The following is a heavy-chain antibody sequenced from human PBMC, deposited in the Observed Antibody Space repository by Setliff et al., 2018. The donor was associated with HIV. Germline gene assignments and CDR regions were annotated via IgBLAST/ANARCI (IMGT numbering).Heavy chain of an antibody. Sequence: KTSETLSLTCAVYGESFSGYYWSWIRQSPGKGLEWIGFIYYSVNNNYNPSLKSRVSISVDTSKNRFFLKLNSVTAADTAIYYCAGDLHQPGYFYYVDVWGKGTAVTVSS. J-gene: IGHJ6*04. V-gene: IGHV4-59*01. CDR2: IYYSVNN. CDR3: AGDLHQPGYFYYVDV. D-gene: IGHD3-16*01. CDR1: GESFSGYY.